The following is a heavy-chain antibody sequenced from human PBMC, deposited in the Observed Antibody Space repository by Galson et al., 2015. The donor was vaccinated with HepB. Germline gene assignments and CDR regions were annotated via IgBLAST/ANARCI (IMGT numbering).Heavy chain of an antibody. CDR2: INPSSDVT. CDR1: GYTFTGYY. CDR3: ASDLGRDAYTSSGGVY. J-gene: IGHJ4*02. D-gene: IGHD5-24*01. Sequence: SVKVSCKVSGYTFTGYYLHWVRQAPGQGLEWMGWINPSSDVTKYAQKFQGRVTMTRETSISTAYMEVSRLTSDDTAVYYCASDLGRDAYTSSGGVYWGQGTLVTVSS. V-gene: IGHV1-2*02.